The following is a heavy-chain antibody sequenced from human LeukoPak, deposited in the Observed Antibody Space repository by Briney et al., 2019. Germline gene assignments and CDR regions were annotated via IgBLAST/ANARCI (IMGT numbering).Heavy chain of an antibody. V-gene: IGHV4-61*01. J-gene: IGHJ3*02. D-gene: IGHD3-16*01. CDR1: SGSVSSANYY. Sequence: SETLSLTCTVSSGSVSSANYYWSWIRQPPEKGLEWIGYIHYSGTTNHNPSLKSRVTISVDSSKNQFSLRLTSVTAADTAVYYCARASWGRIHDAFDIWGQGTMVTVSS. CDR3: ARASWGRIHDAFDI. CDR2: IHYSGTT.